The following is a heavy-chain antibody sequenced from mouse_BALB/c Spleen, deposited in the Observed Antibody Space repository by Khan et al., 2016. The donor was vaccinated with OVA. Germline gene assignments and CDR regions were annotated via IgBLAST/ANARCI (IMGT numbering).Heavy chain of an antibody. J-gene: IGHJ3*01. V-gene: IGHV1-80*01. CDR3: ARYYGSRFAY. D-gene: IGHD1-1*01. CDR2: IYPGNDDT. Sequence: QVQLQQSGAELVRPGSSVKISCKASGYTFSSSWMNWVKQRPGQGLEWIGQIYPGNDDTNYNGKFKGKATLTADKSSRTAYMQLTSLTSEDSAVXFCARYYGSRFAYWGQGTLVTVSA. CDR1: GYTFSSSW.